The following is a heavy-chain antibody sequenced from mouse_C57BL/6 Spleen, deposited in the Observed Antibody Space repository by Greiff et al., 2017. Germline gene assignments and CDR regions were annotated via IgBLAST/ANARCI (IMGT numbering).Heavy chain of an antibody. Sequence: EVHLVESGGGLVKPGGSLKLSCAASGFTFSSYAMSWVRQTPEKRLEWVATISDGGSYTYYPDNVKGRFTISRDNAKNNLYLQMSHLKSEDTAMYYCARERGYYVYWYFDVWGTGTTVTVSS. CDR3: ARERGYYVYWYFDV. CDR2: ISDGGSYT. J-gene: IGHJ1*03. CDR1: GFTFSSYA. D-gene: IGHD2-3*01. V-gene: IGHV5-4*01.